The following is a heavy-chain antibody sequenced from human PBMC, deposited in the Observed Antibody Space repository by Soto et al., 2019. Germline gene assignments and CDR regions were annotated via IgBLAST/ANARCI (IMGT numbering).Heavy chain of an antibody. D-gene: IGHD3-22*01. CDR1: GFTFSSYA. CDR3: AKDRRYDSSGYYYYYYGMDV. CDR2: ISGSGGST. J-gene: IGHJ6*02. Sequence: VGSLRLSCAASGFTFSSYAMSWVRQAPGKGLEWVSAISGSGGSTYYADSVKGRFTISRDNSKNTLYLQMNSLRAEDTAVYYCAKDRRYDSSGYYYYYYGMDVWGQGTTVTVSS. V-gene: IGHV3-23*01.